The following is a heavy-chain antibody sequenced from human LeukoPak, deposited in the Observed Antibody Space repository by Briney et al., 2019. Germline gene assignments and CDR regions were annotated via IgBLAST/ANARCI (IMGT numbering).Heavy chain of an antibody. V-gene: IGHV3-23*01. CDR2: ISGNGGST. J-gene: IGHJ2*01. CDR1: GFTFSTYA. D-gene: IGHD3-3*01. Sequence: GGSLRLSCAASGFTFSTYAMSWVRRAPGKGLEWVSTISGNGGSTYYADSVKGRFTISRDNSKTTLFLQMNSLRAEDTAVYYCAKAGSITIFGVILRYWYFDLWGRGTLVTVSS. CDR3: AKAGSITIFGVILRYWYFDL.